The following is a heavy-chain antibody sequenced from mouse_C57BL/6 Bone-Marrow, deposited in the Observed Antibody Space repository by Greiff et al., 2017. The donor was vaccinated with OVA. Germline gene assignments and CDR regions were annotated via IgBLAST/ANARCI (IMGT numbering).Heavy chain of an antibody. CDR2: ISNGGGST. Sequence: EVMLVESGGGLVQPGGSLKLSCAASGFTFSDYYMYWVRQTPEKRLEWVAYISNGGGSTYSPDTVKGRFTISRDNAKNTLYLQMSRLKSEDTAMYYCARQIYYGNYDYFDYWGQGTTLTVSS. CDR1: GFTFSDYY. J-gene: IGHJ2*01. D-gene: IGHD2-1*01. CDR3: ARQIYYGNYDYFDY. V-gene: IGHV5-12*01.